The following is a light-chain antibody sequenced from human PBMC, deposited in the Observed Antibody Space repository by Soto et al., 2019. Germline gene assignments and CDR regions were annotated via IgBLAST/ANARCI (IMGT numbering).Light chain of an antibody. J-gene: IGKJ5*01. CDR3: QQRNNCPRIT. Sequence: EIVLTQFPATLSLFPGETATLSCRASQTVGTYLAWYQQKPGQAPRLLISDASNRATGVPTRFSGSGSGTDFTLTISSLEPEDFAVYFCQQRNNCPRITFGQGTRLEIK. V-gene: IGKV3-11*01. CDR2: DAS. CDR1: QTVGTY.